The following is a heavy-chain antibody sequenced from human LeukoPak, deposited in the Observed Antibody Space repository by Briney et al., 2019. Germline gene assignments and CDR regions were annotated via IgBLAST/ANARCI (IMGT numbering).Heavy chain of an antibody. CDR2: IYYSGST. CDR3: AREPQTTATTFSYFDY. Sequence: PSQTLSLTCTVSGGSISSGGYYWSWIRQHPGKGLEWIGYIYYSGSTYYNPSLKSRVTISVDTSKNQFSLKLSSVTAADTAVYYCAREPQTTATTFSYFDYWGQGTLVTVSS. V-gene: IGHV4-31*03. D-gene: IGHD4-17*01. J-gene: IGHJ4*02. CDR1: GGSISSGGYY.